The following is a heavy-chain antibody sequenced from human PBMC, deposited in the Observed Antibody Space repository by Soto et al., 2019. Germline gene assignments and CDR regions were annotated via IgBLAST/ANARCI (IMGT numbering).Heavy chain of an antibody. J-gene: IGHJ6*02. Sequence: SETLSLTCTVSGGSISSSSYYWGWIRQPPGKGLEWIGSIYYSGSTYYNPSLKSRVTISVDTSKNQFSLKLSSVTAADTAVYYCAREAGYSSSWYSAYYHYYGMDVWGQGTTVTVSS. CDR1: GGSISSSSYY. CDR2: IYYSGST. V-gene: IGHV4-39*01. CDR3: AREAGYSSSWYSAYYHYYGMDV. D-gene: IGHD6-13*01.